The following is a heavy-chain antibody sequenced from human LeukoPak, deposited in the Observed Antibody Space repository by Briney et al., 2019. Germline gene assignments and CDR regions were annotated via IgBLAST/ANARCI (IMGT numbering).Heavy chain of an antibody. CDR2: ICGSGGST. V-gene: IGHV3-23*01. CDR1: GFTFSTYV. Sequence: PGGSLRLSCAASGFTFSTYVMSWVRQAPGKGLEWVSGICGSGGSTYYADSVKGRFTISRENSKSTLYLQMNSLRAEDTAVYYCAKDLKHSIPPGILDYWGQGTLVTVSS. D-gene: IGHD2-21*01. J-gene: IGHJ4*02. CDR3: AKDLKHSIPPGILDY.